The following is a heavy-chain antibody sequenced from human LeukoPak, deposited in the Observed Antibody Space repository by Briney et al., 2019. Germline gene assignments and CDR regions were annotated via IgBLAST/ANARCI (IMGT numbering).Heavy chain of an antibody. CDR3: ATGPPVVPAARYPLYYYYYMDV. CDR1: GYTLTELS. J-gene: IGHJ6*03. D-gene: IGHD2-2*01. Sequence: GASVKVSCKVSGYTLTELSMHWVRQAPGKGLEWMGGFDPEDGETIYAQKFQGRDTMTEDTSTDTAYMELSSLRSEDTAVYYCATGPPVVPAARYPLYYYYYMDVWGKGTTVTVSS. CDR2: FDPEDGET. V-gene: IGHV1-24*01.